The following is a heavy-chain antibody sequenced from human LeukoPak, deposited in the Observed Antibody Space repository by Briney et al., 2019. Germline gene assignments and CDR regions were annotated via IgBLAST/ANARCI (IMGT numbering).Heavy chain of an antibody. J-gene: IGHJ4*02. V-gene: IGHV3-7*04. CDR1: GFTFSSYW. CDR3: ARAVVGATGGYY. D-gene: IGHD1-26*01. CDR2: IKQDRSEK. Sequence: PGGSLRLSCAASGFTFSSYWISWVRQAPGKGLEWVANIKQDRSEKYYVDSVKGRFTISRDNAKNSLYLQMNSLRAEDTAVYYCARAVVGATGGYYWGQGTLVTVSS.